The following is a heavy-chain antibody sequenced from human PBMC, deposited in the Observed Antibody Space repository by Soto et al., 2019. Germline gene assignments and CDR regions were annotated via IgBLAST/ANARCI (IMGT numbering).Heavy chain of an antibody. D-gene: IGHD4-17*01. CDR3: AKAGLTTVTTAANWLDP. CDR2: ISGSGGST. Sequence: EVQLLESGGGLVQPGGSLRLSCAASGFTFSSYAMSWVRQAPGKGLEWVSAISGSGGSTYYADSVKGRFTISRDNSKNTLYLQMNSLRAEDTAVYYCAKAGLTTVTTAANWLDPWGQGTLVTVSS. J-gene: IGHJ5*02. V-gene: IGHV3-23*01. CDR1: GFTFSSYA.